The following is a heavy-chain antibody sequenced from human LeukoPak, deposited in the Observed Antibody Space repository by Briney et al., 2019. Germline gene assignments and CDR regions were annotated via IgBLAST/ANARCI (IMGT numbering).Heavy chain of an antibody. D-gene: IGHD2-15*01. CDR2: IYYSGST. J-gene: IGHJ4*02. V-gene: IGHV4-59*01. CDR3: ARYRSGGGDY. CDR1: GGSISSYY. Sequence: TSETLSLTCAVSGGSISSYYWSWIRQPPGKGLEWIGYIYYSGSTNYNPSLKSRVTISVDTSKNQFSLKLSSVTAADTAVYYCARYRSGGGDYWGQGTLVTVSS.